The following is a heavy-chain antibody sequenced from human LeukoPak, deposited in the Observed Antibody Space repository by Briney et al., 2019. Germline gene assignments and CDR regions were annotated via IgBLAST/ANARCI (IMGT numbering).Heavy chain of an antibody. J-gene: IGHJ4*02. CDR2: IYYSGST. CDR1: GGSISSSSCY. Sequence: SKTLSLTCTVSGGSISSSSCYWGWIRQPPGKGLEWIGSIYYSGSTYYNPSLKSRVTISVDTSKNQFSLKLSSVTAADTAVYYCARVDTAMVLAAAGPYFDYWGQGTLVTVSS. CDR3: ARVDTAMVLAAAGPYFDY. D-gene: IGHD5-18*01. V-gene: IGHV4-39*01.